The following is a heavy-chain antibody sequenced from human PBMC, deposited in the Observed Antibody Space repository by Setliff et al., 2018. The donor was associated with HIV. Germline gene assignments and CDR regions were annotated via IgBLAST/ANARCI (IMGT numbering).Heavy chain of an antibody. J-gene: IGHJ5*02. D-gene: IGHD6-19*01. CDR2: IYHNGFA. V-gene: IGHV4-4*09. CDR3: ARGRTQWPNYNYFDP. Sequence: PSETLSLTCTVSGDSITGRWLSWIRQPPGKGLEWTGNIYHNGFANYNPSLKSRVTISVDTSKSQFSLKLSSLTAADTAVYYCARGRTQWPNYNYFDPWGLGTLVTVSS. CDR1: GDSITGRW.